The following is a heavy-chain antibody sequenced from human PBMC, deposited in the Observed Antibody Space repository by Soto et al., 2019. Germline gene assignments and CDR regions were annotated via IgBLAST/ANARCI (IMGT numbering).Heavy chain of an antibody. J-gene: IGHJ4*02. Sequence: QVQLVQSGAEVRKPGSSVKVSCTASGGAFTNYTLSWVRQAPGQGREWMGRILPILDIANYALMFQDRVTIASDKSTSTGYMELSSLRSEATAVYYCARVGPSGDYWYYVDYWGQGTLVIVSS. CDR2: ILPILDIA. V-gene: IGHV1-69*02. CDR1: GGAFTNYT. D-gene: IGHD4-17*01. CDR3: ARVGPSGDYWYYVDY.